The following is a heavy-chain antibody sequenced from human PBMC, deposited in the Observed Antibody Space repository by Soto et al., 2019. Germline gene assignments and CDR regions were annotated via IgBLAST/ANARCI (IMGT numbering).Heavy chain of an antibody. CDR1: GGSFSGYY. CDR3: ARGFLYDYVWGSYRLLPNWFDP. D-gene: IGHD3-16*02. J-gene: IGHJ5*02. CDR2: INHSGST. V-gene: IGHV4-34*01. Sequence: SETLSLTCAVYGGSFSGYYWSWIRQPPGKGLEWIGEINHSGSTNYNPSLKSRVTISVDTSKNQFSLKLSSVTAADTAVYYCARGFLYDYVWGSYRLLPNWFDPWGQGTLVTVSS.